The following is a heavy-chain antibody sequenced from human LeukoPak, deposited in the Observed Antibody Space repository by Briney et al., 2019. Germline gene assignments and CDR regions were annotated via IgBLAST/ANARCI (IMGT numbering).Heavy chain of an antibody. CDR2: ISHDGRTK. CDR1: GFNFDNFC. D-gene: IGHD3-22*01. Sequence: GESLTPSCVVSGFNFDNFCLHWVRQPLGKGVGWVAVISHDGRTKYYADSMKGRITISRDNSKNTLYLQMNSLRAEDTAVYYCAKRLYVITYLDYWGQGTLVTVSS. J-gene: IGHJ4*02. V-gene: IGHV3-30-3*02. CDR3: AKRLYVITYLDY.